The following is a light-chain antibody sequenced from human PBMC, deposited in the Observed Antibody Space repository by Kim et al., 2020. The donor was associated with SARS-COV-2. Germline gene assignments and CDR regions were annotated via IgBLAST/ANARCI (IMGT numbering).Light chain of an antibody. CDR2: EDN. CDR1: SGSIASNY. V-gene: IGLV6-57*03. J-gene: IGLJ3*02. Sequence: GQTVTISCTRSSGSIASNYVQWYQQRPGSAPTTVIYEDNRRPSGVPGRFSGSIDSSSNSASLTISGLKPEDEADYYCQSYDSGSQVFGGGTQLTVL. CDR3: QSYDSGSQV.